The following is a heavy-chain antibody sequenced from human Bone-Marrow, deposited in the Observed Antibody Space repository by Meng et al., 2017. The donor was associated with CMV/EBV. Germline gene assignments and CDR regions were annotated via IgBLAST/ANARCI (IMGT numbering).Heavy chain of an antibody. CDR2: IYYSGST. D-gene: IGHD2-2*01. Sequence: SETLSLTCTVSGGSISSYYWSWIRQPPGKGLEWIGYIYYSGSTNYNPSLKSRVTISVDTSKNQFSLKLSSVTAADTAVYYWARLVYCSSTSCPSGRFDPWGQGSLVTVSS. J-gene: IGHJ5*02. V-gene: IGHV4-59*01. CDR1: GGSISSYY. CDR3: ARLVYCSSTSCPSGRFDP.